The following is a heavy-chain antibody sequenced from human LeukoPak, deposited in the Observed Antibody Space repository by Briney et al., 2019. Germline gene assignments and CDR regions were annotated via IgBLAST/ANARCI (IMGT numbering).Heavy chain of an antibody. CDR1: GFTFSSYS. J-gene: IGHJ4*02. CDR2: ISSSSYI. V-gene: IGHV3-21*01. Sequence: GGSLRLSCAASGFTFSSYSMNWVRQAPGKGLEWVSSISSSSYIYYADSVQGRFTISRDNAKNSLYLQMNSLRGEDTALYYCARDPVDDYWGQGTLVTVSS. CDR3: ARDPVDDY.